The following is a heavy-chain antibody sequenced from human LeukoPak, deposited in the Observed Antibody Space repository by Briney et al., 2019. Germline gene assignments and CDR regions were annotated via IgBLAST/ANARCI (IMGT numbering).Heavy chain of an antibody. J-gene: IGHJ4*02. CDR1: GGSFSGYY. CDR3: ARGHIGLAAAGSLGY. Sequence: PETLSLTCAVYGGSFSGYYWSWIRQPPGKGLEWIGEINHSGSTNYNPSLKSRVTISVDTSKNQFSLKLSSVTAADTAVYYCARGHIGLAAAGSLGYWGQGTLVTVSS. CDR2: INHSGST. V-gene: IGHV4-34*01. D-gene: IGHD6-13*01.